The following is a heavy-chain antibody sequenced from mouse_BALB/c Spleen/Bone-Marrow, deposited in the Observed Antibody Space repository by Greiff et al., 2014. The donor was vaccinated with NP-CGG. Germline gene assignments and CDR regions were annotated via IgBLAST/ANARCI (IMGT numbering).Heavy chain of an antibody. J-gene: IGHJ3*01. CDR3: AMYYYGSSLFAY. CDR2: IDPANGNT. V-gene: IGHV14-3*02. CDR1: GFNIKDTY. D-gene: IGHD1-1*01. Sequence: VQLQQSGAELVKPGASVKLSCTASGFNIKDTYMHWVKQRPEQGLEWIGRIDPANGNTKYDPKFQGKATITADTSSNTAYLQLSSLTSEDTAVYYCAMYYYGSSLFAYWGPGTLVTVSA.